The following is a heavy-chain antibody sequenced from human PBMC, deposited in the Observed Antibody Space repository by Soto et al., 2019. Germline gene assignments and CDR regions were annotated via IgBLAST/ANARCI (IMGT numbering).Heavy chain of an antibody. D-gene: IGHD4-17*01. CDR3: AKDPAIGGHGDYLFDY. CDR1: GFTFSSYG. CDR2: ISYDGSNK. V-gene: IGHV3-30*18. Sequence: QVQLVESGGGVVQPGRSLRLSCAASGFTFSSYGMHWVRQAPGKGLEWVAVISYDGSNKYYADSVKGRFTISRDNSKNTLYLQMNSLRAEDTAVYYCAKDPAIGGHGDYLFDYWGQGTLVTVSS. J-gene: IGHJ4*02.